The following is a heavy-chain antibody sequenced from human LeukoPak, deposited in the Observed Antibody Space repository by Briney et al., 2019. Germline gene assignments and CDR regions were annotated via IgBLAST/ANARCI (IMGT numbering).Heavy chain of an antibody. CDR3: ARHSRIAVAGSWFDP. D-gene: IGHD6-19*01. Sequence: GESLKISCKGSGYSFTSYWIGWVRQMPGKGLEWMGIICPGDSDTRYSPSFQGQVTISADKSISTAYLQWSSLKASDTAMYYCARHSRIAVAGSWFDPWGQGTLVTVSS. CDR2: ICPGDSDT. V-gene: IGHV5-51*01. CDR1: GYSFTSYW. J-gene: IGHJ5*02.